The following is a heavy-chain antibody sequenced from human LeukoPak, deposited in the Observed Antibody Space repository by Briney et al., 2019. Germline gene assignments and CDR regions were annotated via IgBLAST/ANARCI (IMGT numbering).Heavy chain of an antibody. CDR1: GFTFGTYW. CDR2: INQDGSEK. J-gene: IGHJ6*02. CDR3: ARDPGSGYFL. D-gene: IGHD3-3*01. V-gene: IGHV3-7*01. Sequence: GGSLRLSCAASGFTFGTYWMSWVRQAPGKGLEWVSNINQDGSEKYYVDSVKGRFTISRDNGKNSLYLQMNSLRAEDTAVYYCARDPGSGYFLWGQGTTVTVS.